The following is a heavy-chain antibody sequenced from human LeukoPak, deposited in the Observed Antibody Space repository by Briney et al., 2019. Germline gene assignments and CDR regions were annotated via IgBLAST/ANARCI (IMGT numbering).Heavy chain of an antibody. CDR3: ANYYGDYAALDY. V-gene: IGHV3-30*18. J-gene: IGHJ4*02. CDR2: ISYDGSNK. CDR1: GFTFSSYG. D-gene: IGHD4-17*01. Sequence: GGSLRLSCAASGFTFSSYGMHWVRQAPGKGLEWVAVISYDGSNKYYADSVKGRFNISRDNSKNTLYLQMNSLRAEDTAVYYCANYYGDYAALDYWGQGTLVTVSS.